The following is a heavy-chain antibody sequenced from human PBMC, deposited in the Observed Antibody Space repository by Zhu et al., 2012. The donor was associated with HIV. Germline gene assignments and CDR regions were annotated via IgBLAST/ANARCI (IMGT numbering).Heavy chain of an antibody. CDR2: IYSGGST. D-gene: IGHD3-10*01. Sequence: EVQLVETGGGLIQPGGSLRLSCAASGFTVSSNYMSWVRQAPGKGLEWVSVIYSGGSTYYADSVKGRFTISRDNSKNTLYLQMNSLRAEDTAVYYCARGIYGSGRGFDPWGQGTLVTVSS. CDR3: ARGIYGSGRGFDP. CDR1: GFTVSSNY. V-gene: IGHV3-53*02. J-gene: IGHJ5*02.